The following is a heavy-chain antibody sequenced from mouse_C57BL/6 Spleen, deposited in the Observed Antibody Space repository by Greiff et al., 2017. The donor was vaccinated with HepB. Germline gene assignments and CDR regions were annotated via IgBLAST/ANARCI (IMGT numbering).Heavy chain of an antibody. V-gene: IGHV6-3*01. Sequence: EVKLMESGGGLVQPGGSMKLSCVASGFTFSNYWMNWVRQSPEKGLEWVAQIRLKSDNYATHYAESVKGRFTISRDDSTSSVYLQMNNLRAEDTGIYYCARSPITTVVATSWYFDVWGTGTTGTVSS. CDR2: IRLKSDNYAT. CDR1: GFTFSNYW. D-gene: IGHD1-1*01. J-gene: IGHJ1*03. CDR3: ARSPITTVVATSWYFDV.